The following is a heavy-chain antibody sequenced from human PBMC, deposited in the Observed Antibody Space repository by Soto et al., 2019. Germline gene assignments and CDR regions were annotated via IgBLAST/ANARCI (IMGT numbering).Heavy chain of an antibody. J-gene: IGHJ6*02. Sequence: ASVKVSCKASGYTFKRDGVSWVRQAPGQGLEWMGWISTYNGDANYAQKIQGRVTMTTDTSTSTAYMELRSLRSDDTAVYYCARDTYYYGSVDYYYYGMDVWGQGTTVTV. D-gene: IGHD3-10*01. CDR3: ARDTYYYGSVDYYYYGMDV. CDR2: ISTYNGDA. CDR1: GYTFKRDG. V-gene: IGHV1-18*01.